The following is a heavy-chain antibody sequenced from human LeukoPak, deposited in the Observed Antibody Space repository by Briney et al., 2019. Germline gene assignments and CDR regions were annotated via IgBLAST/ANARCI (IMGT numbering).Heavy chain of an antibody. CDR3: ARALAYSSSSDY. J-gene: IGHJ4*02. V-gene: IGHV4-34*01. D-gene: IGHD6-6*01. CDR1: GGSFSGYY. CDR2: INHSGST. Sequence: SETLSLTCAVYGGSFSGYYWSWIRQPPGKGLEWIGEINHSGSTNYNPSLKSRVTISLDTSKNQFSLKLSSVTAADTAVYYCARALAYSSSSDYWGQGTLVTVSS.